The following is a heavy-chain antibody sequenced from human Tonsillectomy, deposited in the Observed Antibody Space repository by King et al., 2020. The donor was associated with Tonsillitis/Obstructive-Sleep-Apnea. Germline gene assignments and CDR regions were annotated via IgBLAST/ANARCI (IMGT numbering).Heavy chain of an antibody. V-gene: IGHV3-48*03. D-gene: IGHD6-6*01. Sequence: VQLVESGGGLVQPGGSLRLSCAASGFTFSSYEMNWVRQAPGKGLEWVSYISSSGSTIYYADSVKGRFTISRDNAKNSLYLQMNSLRAEDTAVYYCARDFVEYSRSFGYWGQGTLVTVSS. CDR2: ISSSGSTI. CDR3: ARDFVEYSRSFGY. CDR1: GFTFSSYE. J-gene: IGHJ4*02.